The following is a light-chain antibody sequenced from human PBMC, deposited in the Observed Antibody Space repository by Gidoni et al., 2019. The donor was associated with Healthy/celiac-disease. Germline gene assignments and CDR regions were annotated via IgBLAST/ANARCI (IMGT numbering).Light chain of an antibody. J-gene: IGKJ1*01. V-gene: IGKV1-8*01. Sequence: AIRITQSPSSFSASTGDRVTITCRASQGISSYLALYQQKPGKAPKLLIYSAATLQSGVPSRFSGSGSGTYFTLTISCLQYEDFATYYCQQYYSYPRTFGQGTKVEIK. CDR1: QGISSY. CDR2: SAA. CDR3: QQYYSYPRT.